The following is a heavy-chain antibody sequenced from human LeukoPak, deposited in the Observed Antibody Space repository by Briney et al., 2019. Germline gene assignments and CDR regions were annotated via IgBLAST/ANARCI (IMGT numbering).Heavy chain of an antibody. D-gene: IGHD2-15*01. J-gene: IGHJ4*02. CDR1: GYTFTSYG. CDR3: ARDKGYCSGGSCYRLLYFDY. Sequence: GASVKVSCKASGYTFTSYGISWVRQAPGQGVEWMGWISAFNDNTNYAQKLQGRVTMTTDTSTSTAYMELRSLRSDDTAVYYCARDKGYCSGGSCYRLLYFDYWGQGTLVTVSS. V-gene: IGHV1-18*01. CDR2: ISAFNDNT.